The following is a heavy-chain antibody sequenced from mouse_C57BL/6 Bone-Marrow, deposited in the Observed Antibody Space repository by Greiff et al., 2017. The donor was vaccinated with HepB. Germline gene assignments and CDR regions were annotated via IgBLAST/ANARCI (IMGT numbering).Heavy chain of an antibody. D-gene: IGHD1-1*01. CDR1: GYTFTDYE. Sequence: VKLQESGAELVRPGASVTLSCKASGYTFTDYELHWVKQTPVHGLEWIVAIDPETGGTAYNQKFKGKAILTADKSSSTAYMELRSLTSEDSAVYYCTRKDSATVVALEDYAMDYWGQGTSVTVSS. CDR2: IDPETGGT. CDR3: TRKDSATVVALEDYAMDY. J-gene: IGHJ4*01. V-gene: IGHV1-15*01.